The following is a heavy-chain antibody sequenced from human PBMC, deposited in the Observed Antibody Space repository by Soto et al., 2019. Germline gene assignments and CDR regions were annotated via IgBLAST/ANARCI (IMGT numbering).Heavy chain of an antibody. V-gene: IGHV1-18*04. J-gene: IGHJ3*02. Sequence: QVQLVQSGAEVKQPGASVKVSCKASGYTFTSYGISWVRQAPGQGLEWMGWISAYNGNTRYSQKFQDRVTITRDTSASTTYMELSSLTSEDTTMYYCARDLEGTCDIWGQGTMVTVSS. CDR2: ISAYNGNT. CDR3: ARDLEGTCDI. CDR1: GYTFTSYG.